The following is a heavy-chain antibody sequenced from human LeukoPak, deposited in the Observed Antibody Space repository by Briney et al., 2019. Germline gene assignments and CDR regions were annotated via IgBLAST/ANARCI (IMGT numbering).Heavy chain of an antibody. Sequence: SVKVSCKASRDTFSNYAISWVRQAPGHGLEWMGGIIPVFGTPYYAQKFRGSVTISVDESATTAYMELSSLRSEDTAVYYCARARRVHSSSWYSDSWGQGTLVTVSS. CDR3: ARARRVHSSSWYSDS. V-gene: IGHV1-69*13. D-gene: IGHD6-13*01. CDR2: IIPVFGTP. J-gene: IGHJ4*02. CDR1: RDTFSNYA.